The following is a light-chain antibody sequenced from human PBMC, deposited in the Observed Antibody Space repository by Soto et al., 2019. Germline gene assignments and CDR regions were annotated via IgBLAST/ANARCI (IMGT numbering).Light chain of an antibody. Sequence: EIVLTQSPGTLSLSPVERATLSCRASQSVSSSYLAWYQQKPGQAPRLLIYGASSRATGIPDRFSGSGSGTDFTLTISRLEPEDFSVYYCQQYGSSHPWTFGQGTKVEIK. V-gene: IGKV3-20*01. J-gene: IGKJ1*01. CDR1: QSVSSSY. CDR3: QQYGSSHPWT. CDR2: GAS.